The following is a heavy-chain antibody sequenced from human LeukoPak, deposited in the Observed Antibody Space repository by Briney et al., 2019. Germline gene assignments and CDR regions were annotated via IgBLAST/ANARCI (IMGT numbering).Heavy chain of an antibody. CDR2: ISYDGSSK. CDR3: AKVFRVATITLCDY. CDR1: GFTFSSYG. V-gene: IGHV3-30*18. Sequence: GRSLRLSCAASGFTFSSYGMHWVRQAPGKGLEWVAVISYDGSSKYYADSVKGRFTISRDNSKNTLYLQMNSLRAEDTAVYYCAKVFRVATITLCDYWGQGTLVTVSS. J-gene: IGHJ4*02. D-gene: IGHD5-12*01.